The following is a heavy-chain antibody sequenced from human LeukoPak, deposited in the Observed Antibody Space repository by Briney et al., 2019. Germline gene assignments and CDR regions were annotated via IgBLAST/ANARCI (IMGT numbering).Heavy chain of an antibody. CDR1: GFNLSSHE. Sequence: PGGSLRLSCAASGFNLSSHEMNWVRQAPGQGLEWISYISSTATTRYYADSVKGRFTVSKDNARNELFLLMNSLRAEDTAVYYCVREYFSYGDRYFDYWGQGTLVTVSS. D-gene: IGHD4-17*01. CDR2: ISSTATTR. J-gene: IGHJ4*02. V-gene: IGHV3-48*03. CDR3: VREYFSYGDRYFDY.